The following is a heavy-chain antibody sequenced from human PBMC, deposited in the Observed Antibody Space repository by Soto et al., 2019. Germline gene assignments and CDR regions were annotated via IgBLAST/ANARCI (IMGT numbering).Heavy chain of an antibody. D-gene: IGHD6-13*01. V-gene: IGHV3-23*01. CDR2: ISGSGGST. CDR1: GFTFSNYA. J-gene: IGHJ4*02. CDR3: AKGSLCTSSSWYEGY. Sequence: EVQLLESGGGLVQPGGSLRLSCAASGFTFSNYAMSWVRQAPGKGLEWVSSISGSGGSTYNADSVKGRFTISRDNSKKTLYLQMNSLRVEDTAVYYCAKGSLCTSSSWYEGYWGQGTLVTVSS.